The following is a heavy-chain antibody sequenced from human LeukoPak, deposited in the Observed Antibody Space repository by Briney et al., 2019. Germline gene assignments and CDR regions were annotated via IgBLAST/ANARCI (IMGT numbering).Heavy chain of an antibody. D-gene: IGHD1-26*01. CDR3: ARDPTLSGSYSDY. Sequence: GGSLRLSCAASGFTFRSYMMNWVRQAPGKGLEWVSYINSNSRTIYYADSVQGRFTVSRENAKNSLYLQMNSLRDEETAVYYCARDPTLSGSYSDYWGQGTLVTVSS. CDR2: INSNSRTI. CDR1: GFTFRSYM. V-gene: IGHV3-48*02. J-gene: IGHJ4*02.